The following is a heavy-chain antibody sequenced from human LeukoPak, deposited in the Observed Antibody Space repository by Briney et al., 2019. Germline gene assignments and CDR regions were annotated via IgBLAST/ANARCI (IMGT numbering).Heavy chain of an antibody. CDR3: EKELSGSRNV. Sequence: QPGGSLRLSCAPSGFTFSNYAMSWVRQAPGKGLEWVSGISGSGGSTYYADCVTARFTISRDNSNNTLYLQMTSLRAEDTAIYYCEKELSGSRNVWGKGTTVTVSS. CDR1: GFTFSNYA. D-gene: IGHD1-26*01. CDR2: ISGSGGST. J-gene: IGHJ6*04. V-gene: IGHV3-23*01.